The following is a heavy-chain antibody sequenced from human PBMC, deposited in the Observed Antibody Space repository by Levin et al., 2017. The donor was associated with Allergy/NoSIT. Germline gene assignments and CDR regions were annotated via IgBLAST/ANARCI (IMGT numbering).Heavy chain of an antibody. V-gene: IGHV3-33*01. Sequence: GGSLRLSCAASGFTFSSYGMHWVRQAPGKGLEWVAVIWYDGSNKYYADSVKGRFTISRDNSKNTLYLQMNSLRAEDTAVYYCARPNSGGYKGDAFESWGQGTMVTVSS. CDR2: IWYDGSNK. CDR3: ARPNSGGYKGDAFES. J-gene: IGHJ3*02. CDR1: GFTFSSYG. D-gene: IGHD6-19*01.